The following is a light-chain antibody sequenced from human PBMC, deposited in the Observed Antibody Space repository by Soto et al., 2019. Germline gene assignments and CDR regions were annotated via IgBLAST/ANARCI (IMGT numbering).Light chain of an antibody. CDR3: QQYSSLPHT. CDR2: SVS. V-gene: IGKV3-20*01. Sequence: ESVLTQSPGTLSLSPGERATLSCRASQSVSNAFFAWYQQKPGQTPRLLIYSVSSRATGIPDRFSGSRSGTDFTLTISRLEPEDFVVYFCQQYSSLPHTFRQGTKLEVK. J-gene: IGKJ2*01. CDR1: QSVSNAF.